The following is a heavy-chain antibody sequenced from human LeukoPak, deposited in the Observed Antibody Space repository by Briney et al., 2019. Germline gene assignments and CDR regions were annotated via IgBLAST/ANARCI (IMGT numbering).Heavy chain of an antibody. CDR3: ARDVEDYYDSSGYYRGGWYFDY. Sequence: SVTVSCKASGGTFSSYAISWVRQAPGQGLEWMGRIIPILGIANYAQKFQGRVTITADKSTSTAYMELSSLRSEDTAVYYCARDVEDYYDSSGYYRGGWYFDYWGQGTLVTVSS. D-gene: IGHD3-22*01. CDR2: IIPILGIA. V-gene: IGHV1-69*04. CDR1: GGTFSSYA. J-gene: IGHJ4*02.